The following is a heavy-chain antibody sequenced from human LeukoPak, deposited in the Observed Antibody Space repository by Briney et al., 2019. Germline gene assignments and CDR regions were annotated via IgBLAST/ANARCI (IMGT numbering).Heavy chain of an antibody. CDR1: GGSFSGYY. V-gene: IGHV4-34*01. D-gene: IGHD2-2*02. Sequence: PSETLSLTCAVYGGSFSGYYWSWIRQPPGKGLEWIGEINHSGSTNYNPSLKGRVTISVDTSKNQFFLKLSSVTAADTAVYYCARGGTYCSSTSCYKGRYYYYGMDVWGQGTTVTVSS. J-gene: IGHJ6*02. CDR2: INHSGST. CDR3: ARGGTYCSSTSCYKGRYYYYGMDV.